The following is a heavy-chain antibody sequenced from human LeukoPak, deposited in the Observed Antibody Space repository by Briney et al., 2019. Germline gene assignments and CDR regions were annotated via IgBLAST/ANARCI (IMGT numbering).Heavy chain of an antibody. V-gene: IGHV4-59*01. D-gene: IGHD4-17*01. CDR2: LSYTGNT. J-gene: IGHJ3*01. CDR1: GGSLNLFY. Sequence: SETLSLTCNVSGGSLNLFYWSRIRQPPGKGLEWIGYLSYTGNTYYNPSLKSRVTILMDTSKNQFSLRLSSVTAADTAVYFCARNFARNSGDYGNDGFDVWGQGTMVTVSS. CDR3: ARNFARNSGDYGNDGFDV.